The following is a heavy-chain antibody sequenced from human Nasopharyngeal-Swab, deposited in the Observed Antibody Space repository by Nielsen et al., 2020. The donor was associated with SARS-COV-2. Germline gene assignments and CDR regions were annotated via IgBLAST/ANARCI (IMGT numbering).Heavy chain of an antibody. D-gene: IGHD3-3*01. Sequence: SGPTLVQPTETLTLTCTVSGFSLSNARMGVSWIRQPPGKALEWLAHIFSNDEKSYSTSLKSRLTISKDTSKSQVVLTMTNMDPVDTATYYCARINRYDFWSGYGMDVWGQGTTVTVSS. CDR3: ARINRYDFWSGYGMDV. CDR1: GFSLSNARMG. J-gene: IGHJ6*02. V-gene: IGHV2-26*01. CDR2: IFSNDEK.